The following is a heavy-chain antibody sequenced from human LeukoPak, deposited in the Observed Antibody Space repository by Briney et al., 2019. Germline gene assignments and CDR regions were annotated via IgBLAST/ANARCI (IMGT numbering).Heavy chain of an antibody. D-gene: IGHD1-26*01. Sequence: GGSLRLSCAASGFTVGSNYMSWVRQAPGMGLEWVSVIYSGGSTYYADSVKGRFTISRDNSKNTLYLQMNSLRAEDTAVYYCATLPGGGSFDYWGQGTLVTVSS. CDR2: IYSGGST. V-gene: IGHV3-66*01. J-gene: IGHJ4*02. CDR1: GFTVGSNY. CDR3: ATLPGGGSFDY.